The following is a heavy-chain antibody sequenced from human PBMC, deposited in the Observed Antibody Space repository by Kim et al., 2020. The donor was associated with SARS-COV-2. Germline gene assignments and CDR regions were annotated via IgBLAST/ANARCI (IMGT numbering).Heavy chain of an antibody. D-gene: IGHD2-8*02. Sequence: SETLSLTCAVYGGSFSAYNWSWIRQPQGKGLEWIGEINHSGSANVSPSLKSRVTISVDTSRSQFSLSLKSMTATETAVNYCARGRAGVVPAPVLGLGPLYDFYARDVWGRGTPVAVSS. CDR1: GGSFSAYN. CDR3: ARGRAGVVPAPVLGLGPLYDFYARDV. V-gene: IGHV4-34*01. CDR2: INHSGSA. J-gene: IGHJ6*02.